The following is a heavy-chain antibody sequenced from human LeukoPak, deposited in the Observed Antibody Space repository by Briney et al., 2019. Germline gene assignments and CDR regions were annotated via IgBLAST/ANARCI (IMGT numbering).Heavy chain of an antibody. J-gene: IGHJ4*02. CDR2: IKEDGSEK. D-gene: IGHD3-22*01. Sequence: GGSLRLSCAASGFTFSSYWMSWVRQAPGKGLEWVANIKEDGSEKYYVDSVKGRLTISRDTAKSSLYLQMNSLRAEDTAVYYCARDYGYYYDSSGYYYAIFDYWGQGTLVTVCS. CDR3: ARDYGYYYDSSGYYYAIFDY. CDR1: GFTFSSYW. V-gene: IGHV3-7*01.